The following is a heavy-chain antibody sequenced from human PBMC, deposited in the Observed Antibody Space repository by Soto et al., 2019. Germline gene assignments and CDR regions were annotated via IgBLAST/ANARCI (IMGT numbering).Heavy chain of an antibody. Sequence: TLSLTCTVSGGSISSYYWSWIRQPPGKALEWLALIYWDDDKRYSPSLKSRLTITKDTSKNQVVLTMTNMDPVDTATYYCAHSAPLRFLEWLFPVEFDYWGQGTLVTVSS. D-gene: IGHD3-3*01. V-gene: IGHV2-5*08. CDR1: GGSISSYYW. J-gene: IGHJ4*02. CDR3: AHSAPLRFLEWLFPVEFDY. CDR2: IYWDDDK.